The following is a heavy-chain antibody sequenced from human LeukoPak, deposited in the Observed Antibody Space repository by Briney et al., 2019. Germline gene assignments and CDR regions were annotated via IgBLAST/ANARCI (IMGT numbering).Heavy chain of an antibody. V-gene: IGHV3-23*01. CDR2: ISGSGGST. J-gene: IGHJ4*02. CDR3: AKVRHYYGSGSYEYYFDY. Sequence: PGGSLRLSCAASGFIFSSYAMSWVRQAPGKGLEWVSGISGSGGSTYYADSVKGRFTISRDNSKNTLYLQMNSLRAEDTAVYYCAKVRHYYGSGSYEYYFDYWGQGTLVTVSS. D-gene: IGHD3-10*01. CDR1: GFIFSSYA.